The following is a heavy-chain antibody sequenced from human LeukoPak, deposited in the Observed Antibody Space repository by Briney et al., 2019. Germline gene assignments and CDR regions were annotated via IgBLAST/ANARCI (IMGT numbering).Heavy chain of an antibody. J-gene: IGHJ4*02. CDR3: AKSITMIVVVTPVDY. CDR2: ISGSGGST. D-gene: IGHD3-22*01. Sequence: PGGSLRLSCAASGFTFSSYAMSWVRQAPGKGLEWVSAISGSGGSTYYAGSVKGRFTISRDNSKNTLYLQMNSLRAEDTAVYYCAKSITMIVVVTPVDYWGQGTLVTVSS. CDR1: GFTFSSYA. V-gene: IGHV3-23*01.